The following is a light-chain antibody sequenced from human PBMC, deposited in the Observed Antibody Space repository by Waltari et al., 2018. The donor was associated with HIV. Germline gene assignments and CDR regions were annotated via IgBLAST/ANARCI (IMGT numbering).Light chain of an antibody. Sequence: DIQMTQSPSSLSASVGDRVTITCRARQDIRNFLNWYQQKSGKAPDLLLSDASNLETWVPARFSGSGSVTEYTLTINNRQPEDLATYYWQQYEILPITFGGGTKVEV. V-gene: IGKV1-33*01. J-gene: IGKJ4*01. CDR3: QQYEILPIT. CDR2: DAS. CDR1: QDIRNF.